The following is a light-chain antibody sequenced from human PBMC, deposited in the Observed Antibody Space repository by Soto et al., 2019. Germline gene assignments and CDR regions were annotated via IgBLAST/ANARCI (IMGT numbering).Light chain of an antibody. CDR3: IQALQTPFS. CDR2: LGS. Sequence: DFVMTQSPLSLPVTPGEPASISCRSSQSLLHSSGRYYLDWYLQKPGQSPQLLIYLGSHRASGVPARCSGSGSGTDFTLTISRVEAEDVGIYYCIQALQTPFSFGGGTRVEIK. V-gene: IGKV2-28*01. CDR1: QSLLHSSGRYY. J-gene: IGKJ4*01.